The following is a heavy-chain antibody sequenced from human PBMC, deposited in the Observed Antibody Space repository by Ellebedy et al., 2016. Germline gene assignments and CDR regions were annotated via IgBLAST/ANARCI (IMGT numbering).Heavy chain of an antibody. CDR1: GFTVSSYS. Sequence: GGSLRLSCAASGFTVSSYSMNWVRQAPGKGLEWVSSISSSSSYIYYADSVKGRFTISRDNAKNSLYLQMNSLRAEDTAVYYCARGSKTTVTSTHWGQGTLVTVSS. V-gene: IGHV3-21*01. J-gene: IGHJ4*02. CDR2: ISSSSSYI. D-gene: IGHD4-17*01. CDR3: ARGSKTTVTSTH.